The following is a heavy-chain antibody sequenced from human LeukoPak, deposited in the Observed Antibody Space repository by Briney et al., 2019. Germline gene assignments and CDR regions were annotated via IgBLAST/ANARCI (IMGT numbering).Heavy chain of an antibody. CDR3: AKDRTFGIPPTYYFDY. V-gene: IGHV4-39*07. D-gene: IGHD1-14*01. CDR2: IFYSGNT. CDR1: GGSISSSNYY. J-gene: IGHJ4*02. Sequence: SETLSLTCTVSGGSISSSNYYWGWIRQPPGKGLEWIGSIFYSGNTFYNPSLKSRVTISVGTSKIQFSLKLSSVTAADTAVYYCAKDRTFGIPPTYYFDYWGQGTLVTVSS.